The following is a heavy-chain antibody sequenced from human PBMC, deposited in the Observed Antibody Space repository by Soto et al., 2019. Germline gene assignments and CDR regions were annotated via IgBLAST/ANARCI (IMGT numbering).Heavy chain of an antibody. CDR2: IWYDGSNK. CDR3: ARDRGYYTSYYYYGMDV. Sequence: LRLSCAASGFTFSSYGMHCVLQAPVKWLEWVAVIWYDGSNKYYADSVKGRFTISRDNSKNTLYLQMNSLRAEDTAVYYCARDRGYYTSYYYYGMDVWGRGTTVTVSS. V-gene: IGHV3-33*01. J-gene: IGHJ6*02. D-gene: IGHD3-3*01. CDR1: GFTFSSYG.